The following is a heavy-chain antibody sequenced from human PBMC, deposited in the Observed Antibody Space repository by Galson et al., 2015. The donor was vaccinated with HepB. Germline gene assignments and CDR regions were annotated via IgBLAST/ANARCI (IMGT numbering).Heavy chain of an antibody. Sequence: PALVKPTQTLTLTYSFSGFSLSAAGVGVGWIRQPPGKALEWLALIHWNDDKRYSPSLKSRLTITKDTSKNQVVLTMTNMDPVDTATYYCAHFYYYDSSGYYYDSRIDTFDIWGQGTMVTVSS. J-gene: IGHJ3*02. CDR3: AHFYYYDSSGYYYDSRIDTFDI. CDR1: GFSLSAAGVG. D-gene: IGHD3-22*01. CDR2: IHWNDDK. V-gene: IGHV2-5*01.